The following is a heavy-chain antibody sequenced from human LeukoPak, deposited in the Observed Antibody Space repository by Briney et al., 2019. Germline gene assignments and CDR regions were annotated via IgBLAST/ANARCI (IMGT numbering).Heavy chain of an antibody. J-gene: IGHJ6*02. CDR1: GYTFTGCY. Sequence: ASVKVSCKASGYTFTGCYMHWVRQAPGQGLEWMGRINPNSGGTNYAQKFQGRVTMTRDTSISTAYMELSRLRSDDTAVYYCARDPRYCSGGSCYFYGMDVWGQGTTVTVSS. D-gene: IGHD2-15*01. CDR2: INPNSGGT. V-gene: IGHV1-2*06. CDR3: ARDPRYCSGGSCYFYGMDV.